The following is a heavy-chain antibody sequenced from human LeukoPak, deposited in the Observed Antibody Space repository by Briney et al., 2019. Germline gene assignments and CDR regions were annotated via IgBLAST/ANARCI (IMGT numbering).Heavy chain of an antibody. J-gene: IGHJ4*02. CDR2: INPNSGGT. V-gene: IGHV1-2*02. CDR1: GYTFTGYY. CDR3: ARDLSYCSSTSCYYFDY. D-gene: IGHD2-2*01. Sequence: AAVKVSCKASGYTFTGYYMHWVRQAPGQGLEWMGWINPNSGGTNYAQKFQGRVTMTRGMSISTAYMELSRLRSDDTAVYYCARDLSYCSSTSCYYFDYWGQGTLVTVSS.